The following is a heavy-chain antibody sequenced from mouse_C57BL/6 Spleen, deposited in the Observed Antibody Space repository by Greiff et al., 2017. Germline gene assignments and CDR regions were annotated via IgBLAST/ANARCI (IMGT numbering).Heavy chain of an antibody. Sequence: DVKLVESGPGLVKPSQSLSLTCSVTGYSITSGYYWNWIRQFPGNKLEWMGYISYDGSNNYNPSLKNRISITRDTSKNQFFLKLNSVTTEDTATYYCAREEGRGFDYWGQGTTLTVSS. CDR3: AREEGRGFDY. V-gene: IGHV3-6*01. D-gene: IGHD3-3*01. CDR2: ISYDGSN. CDR1: GYSITSGYY. J-gene: IGHJ2*01.